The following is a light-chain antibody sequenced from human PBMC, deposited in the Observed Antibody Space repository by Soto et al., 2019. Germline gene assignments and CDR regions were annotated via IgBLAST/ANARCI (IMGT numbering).Light chain of an antibody. Sequence: DIKIAHPTSTLSASVGYSVTIPCRASQSISRWLAWYQQKPGRAPKILISDASSLESVVPSRFSGSGSGTEFTLTISILQPDDFATYSCQQYNTYSKTFGRGTKVDIK. V-gene: IGKV1-5*01. CDR1: QSISRW. CDR3: QQYNTYSKT. CDR2: DAS. J-gene: IGKJ4*02.